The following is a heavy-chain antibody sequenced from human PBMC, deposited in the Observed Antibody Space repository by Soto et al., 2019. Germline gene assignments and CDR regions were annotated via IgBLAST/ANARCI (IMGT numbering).Heavy chain of an antibody. CDR2: MHYTGST. D-gene: IGHD3-3*01. J-gene: IGHJ6*03. Sequence: PSETLSLTCSFSGDSVTSHYLTWVRQSPEKGLEWIGYMHYTGSTNYNPSLKSRVTLSVDPSNNQYSLKLSSVTAADTAVYYCARGVLEWLLRDSYYYYMDVWGKGTTVTVSS. V-gene: IGHV4-59*02. CDR1: GDSVTSHY. CDR3: ARGVLEWLLRDSYYYYMDV.